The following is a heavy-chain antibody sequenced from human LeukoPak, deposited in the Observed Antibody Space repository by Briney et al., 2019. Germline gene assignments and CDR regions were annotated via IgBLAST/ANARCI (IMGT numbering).Heavy chain of an antibody. D-gene: IGHD3-3*01. CDR1: GGTFSSYA. CDR3: ARDRLRFLEWLSTHSDYYYYMDV. J-gene: IGHJ6*03. V-gene: IGHV1-69*05. CDR2: IIPIFGTA. Sequence: ASVKVSCKASGGTFSSYAISWVRQAPGQGLEWMGRIIPIFGTANYAQKFQGRVTITTDESTSTAYMELSSLRSEDTAVYYCARDRLRFLEWLSTHSDYYYYMDVWGKGTTVTVSS.